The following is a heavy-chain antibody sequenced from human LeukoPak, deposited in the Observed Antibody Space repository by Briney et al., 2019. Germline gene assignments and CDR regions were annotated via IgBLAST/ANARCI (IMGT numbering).Heavy chain of an antibody. CDR1: GLTFNNYA. J-gene: IGHJ4*02. Sequence: GGSLRLSCAVSGLTFNNYAMSWVRQAPGKGLEWVSAISKGGDHTYYAASAKGRFTISRDNAKNSLYLQMNSLRAEDTAVYYCARGAYYYEDWGQGTLVTVSS. D-gene: IGHD3-22*01. V-gene: IGHV3-23*01. CDR3: ARGAYYYED. CDR2: ISKGGDHT.